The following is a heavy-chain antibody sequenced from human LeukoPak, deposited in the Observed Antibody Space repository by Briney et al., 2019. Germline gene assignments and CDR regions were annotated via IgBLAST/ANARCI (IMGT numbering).Heavy chain of an antibody. D-gene: IGHD6-6*01. Sequence: GGSLRLSCAASGFTFSSYGMHWVRQAPGKGLEWVAFIRYDGSNKYYADSVKGRFTIPRDNSKNTLYLQMNSLRAEDTAVYYCAKTEGIAARRGGFDYWGQGTLVTVSS. CDR2: IRYDGSNK. CDR1: GFTFSSYG. CDR3: AKTEGIAARRGGFDY. J-gene: IGHJ4*02. V-gene: IGHV3-30*02.